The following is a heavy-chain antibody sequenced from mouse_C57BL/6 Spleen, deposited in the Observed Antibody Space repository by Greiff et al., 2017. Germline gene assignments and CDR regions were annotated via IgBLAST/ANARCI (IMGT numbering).Heavy chain of an antibody. CDR2: ISSGSSTI. CDR3: ASAITGTRYYFDY. CDR1: GFTFSDYG. J-gene: IGHJ2*01. Sequence: EVMLVESGGGLVKPGGSLKLSCAASGFTFSDYGMHWVRQAPEKGLEWVAYISSGSSTIYYADTVKGRFTISRDNANNTLFLQMTSLRSEDTAMYCCASAITGTRYYFDYWGQGTTLTVSS. V-gene: IGHV5-17*01. D-gene: IGHD4-1*01.